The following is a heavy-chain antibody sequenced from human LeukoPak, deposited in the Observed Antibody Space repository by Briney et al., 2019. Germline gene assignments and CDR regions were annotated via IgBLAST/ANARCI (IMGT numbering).Heavy chain of an antibody. J-gene: IGHJ5*02. D-gene: IGHD2-15*01. V-gene: IGHV1-69*05. CDR1: GYTFTSYD. Sequence: ASVKVSCKASGYTFTSYDINWVRQATGQGLEWMGRIIPIFGTANYAQKFQGRVTITTDESTSTAYMELSSLRSEDTAVYYCARDALDVVVVAATFGLNWFDPWGQGTLVTVSS. CDR3: ARDALDVVVVAATFGLNWFDP. CDR2: IIPIFGTA.